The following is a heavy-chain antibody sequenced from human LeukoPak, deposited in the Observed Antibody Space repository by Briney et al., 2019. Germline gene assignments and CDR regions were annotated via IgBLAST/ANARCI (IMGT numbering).Heavy chain of an antibody. CDR1: GFTFSSYW. CDR2: IKQDGSEK. CDR3: ARRDSSGYYFKDMDY. Sequence: PGGSLRLSCAASGFTFSSYWMSWVRQAPGKGLEWVANIKQDGSEKYYVDSVKGRFTISRDNAKNSLYLQMNSLRAEDTAVYYCARRDSSGYYFKDMDYWGQGTLVTVSS. D-gene: IGHD3-22*01. V-gene: IGHV3-7*03. J-gene: IGHJ4*02.